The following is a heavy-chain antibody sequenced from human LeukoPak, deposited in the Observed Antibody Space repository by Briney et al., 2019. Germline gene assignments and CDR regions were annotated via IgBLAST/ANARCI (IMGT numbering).Heavy chain of an antibody. CDR3: ARHVTISGPYDASDI. CDR2: IYYSGGT. CDR1: GDSISSYY. J-gene: IGHJ3*02. Sequence: SETLSLTCTVSGDSISSYYWSWIRQPPGKGLEWIGYIYYSGGTDYNPSLKSRVTISVNTSKNQFSLKLRSVTAADTAVYYCARHVTISGPYDASDIWGQGTMVTVSP. D-gene: IGHD5-24*01. V-gene: IGHV4-59*08.